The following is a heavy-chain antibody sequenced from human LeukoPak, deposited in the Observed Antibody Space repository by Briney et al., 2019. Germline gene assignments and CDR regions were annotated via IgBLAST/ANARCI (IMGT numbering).Heavy chain of an antibody. CDR3: AKDRSFIGLDI. CDR2: LNWNGGRT. CDR1: GFKFDDHG. J-gene: IGHJ3*02. V-gene: IGHV3-20*04. Sequence: GGSLRLSCAASGFKFDDHGMSWVRQVPGKGLEWVSGLNWNGGRTGYADSVKGRFTISRDNAKNSLYLQMNSLRAEDTAFYYCAKDRSFIGLDIWGQGTMVIVS. D-gene: IGHD1-26*01.